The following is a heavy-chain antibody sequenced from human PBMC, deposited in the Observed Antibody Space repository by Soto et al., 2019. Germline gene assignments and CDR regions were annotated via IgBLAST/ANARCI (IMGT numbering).Heavy chain of an antibody. CDR1: GGSFTSNNW. J-gene: IGHJ4*02. D-gene: IGHD1-7*01. V-gene: IGHV4-4*02. Sequence: QVQLQESGPGLVKPSGTLSLTCAVSGGSFTSNNWWTWVRQPPGQGLEWIGEIYRTGSTNYKPSLKSRVTISLAKSENQFSLKVTSLTAADTAVYYCASRDPGTSVDYWGQGTLVTVSS. CDR3: ASRDPGTSVDY. CDR2: IYRTGST.